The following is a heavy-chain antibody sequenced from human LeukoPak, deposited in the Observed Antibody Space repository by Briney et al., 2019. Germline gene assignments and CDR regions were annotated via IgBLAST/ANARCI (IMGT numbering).Heavy chain of an antibody. CDR3: ARGGYNWNYGMAFDY. CDR1: GFTFSGYW. CDR2: ISPDGSDT. D-gene: IGHD1-7*01. Sequence: GGSLRLSCEASGFTFSGYWMGWVRQAPGKGLEWVANISPDGSDTFYVDSVKGRFTISRDNSKNTLYLQMNSLRAEDTAVYYCARGGYNWNYGMAFDYWGQGTLVTVSS. J-gene: IGHJ4*02. V-gene: IGHV3-7*01.